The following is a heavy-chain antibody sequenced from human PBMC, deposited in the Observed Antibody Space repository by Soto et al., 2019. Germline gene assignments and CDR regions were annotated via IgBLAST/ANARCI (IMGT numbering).Heavy chain of an antibody. D-gene: IGHD3-10*01. CDR2: IIPVFGIA. CDR1: GGTFSSDA. V-gene: IGHV1-69*17. CDR3: ARGKSYYGSGRGIYDYYSLDV. Sequence: QVQLVQSGAEVKKPGSSVRVSCKSSGGTFSSDAVSWVRQAPGQGLEWMGGIIPVFGIATYAQEFQGRVNITADKSTNTAYMELSSLRSDDTAVFYCARGKSYYGSGRGIYDYYSLDVWGQGTTVTVSS. J-gene: IGHJ6*02.